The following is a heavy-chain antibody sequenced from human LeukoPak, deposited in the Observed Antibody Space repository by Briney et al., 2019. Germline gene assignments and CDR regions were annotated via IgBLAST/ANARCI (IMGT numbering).Heavy chain of an antibody. V-gene: IGHV3-53*01. J-gene: IGHJ4*02. CDR3: ARDGDGYKDS. D-gene: IGHD5-24*01. CDR2: IYSDGTT. Sequence: PGGSLRLSCAASGFTVSSNYMTWVRQAPGKGLEWVSLIYSDGTTYYADSVKGRFTVSRDNSKNTLYLQMNSLRAEDTAVYYCARDGDGYKDSWGQGTLVTVSS. CDR1: GFTVSSNY.